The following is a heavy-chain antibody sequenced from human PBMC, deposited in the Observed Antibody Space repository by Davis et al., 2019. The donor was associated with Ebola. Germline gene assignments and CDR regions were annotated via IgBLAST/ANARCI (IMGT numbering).Heavy chain of an antibody. D-gene: IGHD3-3*01. CDR1: GYTFTSYA. J-gene: IGHJ3*02. CDR3: ASPIFWSGYSTPRRSDAFDI. V-gene: IGHV1-3*01. CDR2: INAGNGNT. Sequence: AASVKVSCKASGYTFTSYAMHWVRQAPGQRLEWMGWINAGNGNTKNSQKFQGRVTITRDTSASTAYMELSSLRSEDTAVYYCASPIFWSGYSTPRRSDAFDIWGQGTMVTVSS.